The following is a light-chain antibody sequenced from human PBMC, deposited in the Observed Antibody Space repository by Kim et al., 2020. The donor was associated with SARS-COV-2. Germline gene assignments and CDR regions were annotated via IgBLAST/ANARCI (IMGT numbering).Light chain of an antibody. CDR3: QQYSNWPRT. Sequence: LSPGESATLSCRARQSVSGSLALYQKKPGQAPRLLIYGASTRAAGVPARFSGSGSGTEFTLTITSLQSEDYAVYYCQQYSNWPRTFGQGTKVDIK. J-gene: IGKJ1*01. CDR1: QSVSGS. V-gene: IGKV3-15*01. CDR2: GAS.